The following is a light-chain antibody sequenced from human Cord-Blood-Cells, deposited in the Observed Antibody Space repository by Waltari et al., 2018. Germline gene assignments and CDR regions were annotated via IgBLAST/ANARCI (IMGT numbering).Light chain of an antibody. CDR2: WAS. Sequence: DIVMTQSPDSLAVSVGERVTINCKSSQSVLYSSNNKNYLAWYQQKPGQPPKLLIYWASTRESGVPDRFSGSGSGTDFTLTISSLQAEDVAVYYCQQYYSTPRTFGQGTKVEIK. V-gene: IGKV4-1*01. CDR3: QQYYSTPRT. J-gene: IGKJ1*01. CDR1: QSVLYSSNNKNY.